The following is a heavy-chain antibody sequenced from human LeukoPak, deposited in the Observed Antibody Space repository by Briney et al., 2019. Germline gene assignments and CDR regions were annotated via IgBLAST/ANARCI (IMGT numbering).Heavy chain of an antibody. J-gene: IGHJ4*02. Sequence: GESLKISCKGSGYSFTSYWIGWVRQLPGKGLEWMGIIYPGDSDTRYSPSFQGQVTISADKSISTAYLQWSSLKASDTAMYYCARRGSYYDSSGYYLDYWGQGTLVTVSS. CDR2: IYPGDSDT. CDR1: GYSFTSYW. D-gene: IGHD3-22*01. CDR3: ARRGSYYDSSGYYLDY. V-gene: IGHV5-51*01.